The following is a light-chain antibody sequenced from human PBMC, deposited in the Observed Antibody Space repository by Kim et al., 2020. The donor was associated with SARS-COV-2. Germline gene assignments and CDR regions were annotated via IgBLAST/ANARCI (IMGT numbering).Light chain of an antibody. CDR3: STWDDSLKGVV. Sequence: QSVVTQPPSASGTPGQRVTISCSGSGSNIGPYTVSWYQQFPGTAPKLLIYNNRQRPSGVPDRFSGSKSGTSASLAISGLQSDDEADYYCSTWDDSLKGVVFGGGTKVTVL. CDR1: GSNIGPYT. J-gene: IGLJ2*01. CDR2: NNR. V-gene: IGLV1-44*01.